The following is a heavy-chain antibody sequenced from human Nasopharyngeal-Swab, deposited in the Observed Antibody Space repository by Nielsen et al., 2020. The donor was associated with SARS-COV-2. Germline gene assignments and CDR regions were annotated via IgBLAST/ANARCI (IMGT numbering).Heavy chain of an antibody. J-gene: IGHJ4*02. Sequence: GGSLRLSCSASGFTFSSYAMHWVRQSPGKGLEWVALISYDGTNKDCADSVKGRFTLSRDNSINTLYLQMNSLRPEDTALYYCVRDYNWRLDYWGQGTLVTVSS. CDR1: GFTFSSYA. D-gene: IGHD1-20*01. CDR3: VRDYNWRLDY. V-gene: IGHV3-30-3*01. CDR2: ISYDGTNK.